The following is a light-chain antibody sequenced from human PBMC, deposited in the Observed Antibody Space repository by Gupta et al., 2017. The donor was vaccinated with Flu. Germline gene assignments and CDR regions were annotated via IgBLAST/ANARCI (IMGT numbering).Light chain of an antibody. Sequence: TEVTQEPTMSVSLGGTVTLTCALTPGSVAAWHYVSWYQQNPGQYPRTLFYGTDTRSSGVPSRVSGSIIGNKAALHIARAQADDEAHDYCLISMPNALVLFGGGTKLTVL. V-gene: IGLV8-61*01. CDR1: PGSVAAWHY. CDR2: GTD. J-gene: IGLJ3*02. CDR3: LISMPNALVL.